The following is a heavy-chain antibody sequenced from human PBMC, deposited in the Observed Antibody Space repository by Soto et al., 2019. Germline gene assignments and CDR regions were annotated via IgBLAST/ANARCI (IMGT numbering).Heavy chain of an antibody. V-gene: IGHV3-33*01. CDR1: GFTFSSYG. J-gene: IGHJ6*03. D-gene: IGHD3-3*01. CDR2: IWYDGSNK. Sequence: QVQLVESGGGVVQPGRSLRLSCAASGFTFSSYGMHWVRQAPGKGLEWVAVIWYDGSNKYYADSVKGRFTISRDNSKNTLYLQMNSLRAEDTAVYYCARGFLEWLSDYYYYYMDVWGNGTTVTVSS. CDR3: ARGFLEWLSDYYYYYMDV.